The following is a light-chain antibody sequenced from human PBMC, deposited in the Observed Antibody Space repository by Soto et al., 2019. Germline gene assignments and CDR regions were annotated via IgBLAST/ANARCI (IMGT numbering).Light chain of an antibody. J-gene: IGKJ4*01. CDR2: VAS. CDR3: QQYNVWPLT. V-gene: IGKV3-15*01. Sequence: EIVMTQSPGTLSASPGDRATLSCRASQSVNSNLAWYQHKPGQTPKLLIYVASTRATGIPARFSGSGSGTEFTLTISSLQSEDFAVYYCQQYNVWPLTFGGGTKVEFK. CDR1: QSVNSN.